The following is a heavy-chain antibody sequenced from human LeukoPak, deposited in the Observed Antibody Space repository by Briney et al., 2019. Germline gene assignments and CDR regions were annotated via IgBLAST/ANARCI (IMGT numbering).Heavy chain of an antibody. Sequence: GGSLRLSCAASGFTFSSYAMSWVRQAPGEGLEWVSAISGSGGSTYYADSVKGRFTISRDNSKNTLYMQMNSLRAEDTAVYYCTKESPPYSSNWYLDYWGQGTLVTVSS. CDR3: TKESPPYSSNWYLDY. J-gene: IGHJ4*02. D-gene: IGHD6-13*01. CDR1: GFTFSSYA. CDR2: ISGSGGST. V-gene: IGHV3-23*01.